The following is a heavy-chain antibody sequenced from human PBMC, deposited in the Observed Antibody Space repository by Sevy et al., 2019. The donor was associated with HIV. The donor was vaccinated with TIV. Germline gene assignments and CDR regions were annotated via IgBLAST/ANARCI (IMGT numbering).Heavy chain of an antibody. J-gene: IGHJ5*02. CDR2: INTNTGNP. CDR1: GYTFTSYA. Sequence: ASVKVSCKASGYTFTSYAMNWVRQAPGQGLEWMGWINTNTGNPTYAQGFTGRFVFSLDTSVSTAYLQISSLKAGDTAVYYCAVRRALGGAWFGERMGWFDPWGQGTLVTVSS. V-gene: IGHV7-4-1*02. D-gene: IGHD3-10*01. CDR3: AVRRALGGAWFGERMGWFDP.